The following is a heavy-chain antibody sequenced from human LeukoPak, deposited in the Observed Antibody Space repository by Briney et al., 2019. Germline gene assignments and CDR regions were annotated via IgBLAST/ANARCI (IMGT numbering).Heavy chain of an antibody. V-gene: IGHV1-24*01. CDR1: GYTLTELS. CDR2: FDPEDGET. CDR3: ARARSGPYGSGSLDAFDI. J-gene: IGHJ3*02. Sequence: ASVKVSCKVSGYTLTELSMHWVRQAPGKGLEWMGGFDPEDGETFYAQKFQGRVTMTEDTSTDTAYMELSSLRSEDTAVYYCARARSGPYGSGSLDAFDIWGQGTMVTVSS. D-gene: IGHD3-10*01.